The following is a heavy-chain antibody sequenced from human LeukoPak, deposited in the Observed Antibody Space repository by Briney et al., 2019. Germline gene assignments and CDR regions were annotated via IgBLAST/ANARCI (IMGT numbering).Heavy chain of an antibody. D-gene: IGHD2-2*01. CDR3: ARAACSSTSCYAGYYYGMDV. V-gene: IGHV4-31*03. J-gene: IGHJ6*02. CDR1: GDSISSGGSY. Sequence: SQTLSLTCTVSGDSISSGGSYWSWTRQHPGEGLEWIGYIYYSGTTQYNPSLKSRVTISIGTSKNQFSLKLTSVTAADTAVYYCARAACSSTSCYAGYYYGMDVWGQGTTVTVSS. CDR2: IYYSGTT.